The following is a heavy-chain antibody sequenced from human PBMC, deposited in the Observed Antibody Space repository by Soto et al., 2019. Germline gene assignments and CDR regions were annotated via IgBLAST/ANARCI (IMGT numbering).Heavy chain of an antibody. V-gene: IGHV3-23*01. Sequence: GGSLRLSCAVSGLTFSSYATSWVRQAPGKGLEWVSGMNDGGDSTYYADSVKGRSTISRDNSKNTLYLQMNSLRVEDTAMYYCAKARCGNTSCPLDVWGKGTTVTGSS. CDR2: MNDGGDST. J-gene: IGHJ6*04. CDR1: GLTFSSYA. D-gene: IGHD2-2*01. CDR3: AKARCGNTSCPLDV.